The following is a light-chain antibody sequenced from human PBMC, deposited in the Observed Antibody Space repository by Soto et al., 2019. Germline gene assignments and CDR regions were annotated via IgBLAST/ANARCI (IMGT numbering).Light chain of an antibody. CDR1: QGISSW. J-gene: IGKJ1*01. CDR3: QQYNNWPRT. CDR2: KAS. Sequence: DIQMTQSPSSLSASVGDRVTITCRASQGISSWLAWYQQKPGKAPKLLIYKASTLKSGVPSRFSGSGSGTEFTLTISSLQSEDFAVYYCQQYNNWPRTFGQGTKVDIK. V-gene: IGKV1-5*03.